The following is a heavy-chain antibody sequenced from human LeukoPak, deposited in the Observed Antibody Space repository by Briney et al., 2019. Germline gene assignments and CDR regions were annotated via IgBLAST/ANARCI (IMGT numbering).Heavy chain of an antibody. D-gene: IGHD4-23*01. Sequence: GASVKVSCKASGGTFSSYAISWVRQAPGQGLEWMGGIIPIFGTANYAQKFQGRVTITADESTSTAYMELSSLRSEDTAVYYCARGVKVVTPNYYYYGMDVWGQGTTVTVSS. V-gene: IGHV1-69*13. J-gene: IGHJ6*02. CDR2: IIPIFGTA. CDR3: ARGVKVVTPNYYYYGMDV. CDR1: GGTFSSYA.